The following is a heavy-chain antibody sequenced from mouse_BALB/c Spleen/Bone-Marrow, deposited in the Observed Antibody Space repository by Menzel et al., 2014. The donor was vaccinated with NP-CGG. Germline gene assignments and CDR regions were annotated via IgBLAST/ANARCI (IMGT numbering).Heavy chain of an antibody. V-gene: IGHV5-6*01. J-gene: IGHJ3*01. CDR2: ISSGGSYT. CDR3: ARQDYDWFAY. Sequence: EVQVVESGGDLVKPGGSLKLSCAASGFTFSSYGMPWVRQTPDKRLEWVATISSGGSYTYYPDSVKGRFTISRDNAKNTLYLQMSSLKSEDTAMYYCARQDYDWFAYWGQGTLVTVSA. CDR1: GFTFSSYG. D-gene: IGHD2-4*01.